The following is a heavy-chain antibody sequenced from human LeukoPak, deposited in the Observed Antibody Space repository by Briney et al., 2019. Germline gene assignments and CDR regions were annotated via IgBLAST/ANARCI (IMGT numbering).Heavy chain of an antibody. CDR1: GFTVSSNY. V-gene: IGHV3-48*03. J-gene: IGHJ4*02. CDR3: ARGVDYGFDC. D-gene: IGHD3-16*01. Sequence: GGSLRLSCAASGFTVSSNYMNWVRQAPGKGLEWISHLTTADSAIYADSVKGRFTISRDNANNSLSLQMNSLRAEDTAVYYCARGVDYGFDCWGQGTLVTVSS. CDR2: LTTADSAI.